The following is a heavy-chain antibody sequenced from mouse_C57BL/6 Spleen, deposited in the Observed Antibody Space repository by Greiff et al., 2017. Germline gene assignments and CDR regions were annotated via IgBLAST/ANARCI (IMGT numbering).Heavy chain of an antibody. D-gene: IGHD2-5*01. CDR1: GYAFSSSW. J-gene: IGHJ4*01. V-gene: IGHV1-82*01. Sequence: VQLVESGPELVKPGASVKISCKASGYAFSSSWMNWVKQRPGKGLEWIGRIYPGDGDTNYNGKFKGKATLTADKSSSTAYMQLSSLTSEDSAVYFCARRTYYSKDYYAMDYWGQGTSVTVSS. CDR3: ARRTYYSKDYYAMDY. CDR2: IYPGDGDT.